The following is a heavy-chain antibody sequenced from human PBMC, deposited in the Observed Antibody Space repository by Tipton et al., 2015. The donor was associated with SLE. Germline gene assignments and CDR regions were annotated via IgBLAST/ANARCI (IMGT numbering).Heavy chain of an antibody. D-gene: IGHD6-13*01. V-gene: IGHV4-31*02. CDR2: IYYSGST. Sequence: LRLSCTVSGGSISSGGYYWSWIRQHPGKGLERIGYIYYSGSTYYNPSLKSRVTISVDTSKNQFSLKLSSVTAAETAVYYCEATFAAARGMDVWGQGSTVPVSS. CDR3: EATFAAARGMDV. J-gene: IGHJ6*02. CDR1: GGSISSGGYY.